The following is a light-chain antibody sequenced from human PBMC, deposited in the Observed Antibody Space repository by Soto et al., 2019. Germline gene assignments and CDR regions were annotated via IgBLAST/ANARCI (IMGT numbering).Light chain of an antibody. CDR1: SSDVGGYNY. CDR3: RSYGTSSTPYV. V-gene: IGLV2-14*01. CDR2: EVS. J-gene: IGLJ1*01. Sequence: QSVLTQPASVSGSRGQSITISCTGTSSDVGGYNYVSWYQQNPGKAPKLMIFEVSHRPSGVSNRFSVSNSGNTAYLTISGLQAEDEADYYCRSYGTSSTPYVCGTGTKGTVL.